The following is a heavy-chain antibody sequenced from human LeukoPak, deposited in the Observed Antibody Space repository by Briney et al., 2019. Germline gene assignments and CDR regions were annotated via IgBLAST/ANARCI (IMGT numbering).Heavy chain of an antibody. D-gene: IGHD6-19*01. CDR3: ARTTQWLVGLFDY. CDR1: GYTFTGYY. CDR2: INPNSGGT. V-gene: IGHV1-2*02. J-gene: IGHJ4*02. Sequence: ASVKVSCKASGYTFTGYYMHWVRQAPGQGLEWMGWINPNSGGTSHPQKFQGRVTMTRDTSISTAYMELSRLRSDDTAVYYCARTTQWLVGLFDYWGQGTLVTVSS.